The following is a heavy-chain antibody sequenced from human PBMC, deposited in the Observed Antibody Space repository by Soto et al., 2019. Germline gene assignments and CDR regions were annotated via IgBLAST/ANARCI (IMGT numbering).Heavy chain of an antibody. V-gene: IGHV1-46*01. J-gene: IGHJ4*02. D-gene: IGHD2-21*02. CDR2: VNPSGGHT. Sequence: QVQLVQSGAEVKKPGASVKVSCKASGDTFTDYYIHWVRQAPGQGLEWMGTVNPSGGHTTYAQHFLGRMTMTRDTSTSTIYMELTSLTSEDPAIYYCARGGHVVVVTAALDYWGQGTLVTVSS. CDR1: GDTFTDYY. CDR3: ARGGHVVVVTAALDY.